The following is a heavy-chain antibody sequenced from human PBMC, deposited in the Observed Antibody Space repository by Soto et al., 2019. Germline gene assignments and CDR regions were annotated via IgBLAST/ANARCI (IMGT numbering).Heavy chain of an antibody. CDR2: IYYSGST. CDR3: ARDRGLQKNWFDP. J-gene: IGHJ5*02. Sequence: SETLSLTCTVSGGSISIYYWSLIRQPPGKGLEWIGYIYYSGSTNYNPSLKSRVTISVDTSKNQFSLKLSSVTAADTAVYYCARDRGLQKNWFDPWGQGTLVTVSS. D-gene: IGHD4-4*01. CDR1: GGSISIYY. V-gene: IGHV4-59*01.